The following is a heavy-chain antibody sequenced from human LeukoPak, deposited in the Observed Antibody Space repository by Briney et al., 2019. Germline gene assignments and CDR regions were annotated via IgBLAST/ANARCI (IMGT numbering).Heavy chain of an antibody. V-gene: IGHV7-4-1*02. J-gene: IGHJ4*02. Sequence: GASVKVSCKASGYTFTNYAMNWVRQAPGQGLEWMGWINTNTGNPTYAQGFTGRFVFSLDTSVSTAYLQISSLKAEDTAVYYCARDLGGVIFSSSWYGYWGQGTLVTVSS. D-gene: IGHD6-13*01. CDR1: GYTFTNYA. CDR2: INTNTGNP. CDR3: ARDLGGVIFSSSWYGY.